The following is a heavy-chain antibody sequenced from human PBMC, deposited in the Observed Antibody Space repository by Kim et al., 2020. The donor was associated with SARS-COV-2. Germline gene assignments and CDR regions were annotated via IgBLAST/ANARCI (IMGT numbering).Heavy chain of an antibody. Sequence: GGSLRLSCTASGFTFGDYAMSWFRQAPGKGLEWVGFIRSKAYGGTTEYAASVKGRFTISRDDSKSIAYLQMNSLKTEDTAVYYCTRCYDYVWGSYRLDYWGQGTLVTVSS. CDR1: GFTFGDYA. V-gene: IGHV3-49*03. J-gene: IGHJ4*02. D-gene: IGHD3-16*02. CDR3: TRCYDYVWGSYRLDY. CDR2: IRSKAYGGTT.